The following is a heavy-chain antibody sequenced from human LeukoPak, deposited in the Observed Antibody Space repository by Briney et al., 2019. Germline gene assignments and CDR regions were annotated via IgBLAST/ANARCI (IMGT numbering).Heavy chain of an antibody. CDR2: IDYSGST. D-gene: IGHD1-26*01. J-gene: IGHJ3*02. V-gene: IGHV4-59*01. Sequence: SETLSLTCTVSGSTISSYYWSWIRQPPGKGLEWIAYIDYSGSTNYNPSLKSRVTISVDASKNQFSLELSSVTAADTAVYYCARDRRRDLLHAFDIWGQGTMVTVSS. CDR1: GSTISSYY. CDR3: ARDRRRDLLHAFDI.